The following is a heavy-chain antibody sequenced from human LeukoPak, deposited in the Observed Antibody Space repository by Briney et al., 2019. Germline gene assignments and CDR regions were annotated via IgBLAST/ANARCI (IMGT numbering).Heavy chain of an antibody. Sequence: PGGSLRLSCAASGFTFSRYSMNWVRQAPGKGLEWVSYISSSSSTIYYADSVKGRFTISRDNAKNSLYLRMNSLRAEDTAVYYCARHHYYGSGSYFNVVYFDSWGQGTLVTVSS. D-gene: IGHD3-10*01. CDR3: ARHHYYGSGSYFNVVYFDS. V-gene: IGHV3-48*01. CDR1: GFTFSRYS. CDR2: ISSSSSTI. J-gene: IGHJ4*02.